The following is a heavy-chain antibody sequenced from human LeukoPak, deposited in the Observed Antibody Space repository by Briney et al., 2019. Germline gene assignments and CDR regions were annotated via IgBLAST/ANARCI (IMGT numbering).Heavy chain of an antibody. Sequence: SETLSLTCTVSGGSISSGSYYWSWIRQPAGKGLEWIGRIYTSGSTNYNPSLKSRVTISVDTSKNQFSLKLSSVTAADTGVYYCARERVRSGWAYDIWGQGTMVTVSS. D-gene: IGHD6-19*01. CDR1: GGSISSGSYY. J-gene: IGHJ3*02. V-gene: IGHV4-61*02. CDR2: IYTSGST. CDR3: ARERVRSGWAYDI.